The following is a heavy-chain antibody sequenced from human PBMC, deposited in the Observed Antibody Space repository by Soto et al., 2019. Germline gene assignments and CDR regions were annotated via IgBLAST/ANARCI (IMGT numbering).Heavy chain of an antibody. Sequence: GRSLRLSCAASGFTFSSLAMHRVRQAPGKGLEWVAVISYDGSNKYYADSVKGRFTISRDNSKNTLYLQMNSLRAEDTAVYYCARDLLVSTMTALFDPWGQGTLVTVSS. V-gene: IGHV3-30-3*01. J-gene: IGHJ5*02. CDR1: GFTFSSLA. D-gene: IGHD3-22*01. CDR2: ISYDGSNK. CDR3: ARDLLVSTMTALFDP.